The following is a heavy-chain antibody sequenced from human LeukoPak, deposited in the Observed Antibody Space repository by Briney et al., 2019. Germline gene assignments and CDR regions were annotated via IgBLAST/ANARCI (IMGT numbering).Heavy chain of an antibody. CDR3: VRYCSSTSCFPHPYYFDY. V-gene: IGHV3-23*01. J-gene: IGHJ4*02. CDR2: ISGRGGST. Sequence: PGGSLRLSCAASGFTFSSYAMSCVRQAPGKGLEWVSAISGRGGSTYYADSVKGRFTISRDNSKNTLYLQMNSLRAEDTAVYYCVRYCSSTSCFPHPYYFDYWGQGTLVTVSS. CDR1: GFTFSSYA. D-gene: IGHD2-2*01.